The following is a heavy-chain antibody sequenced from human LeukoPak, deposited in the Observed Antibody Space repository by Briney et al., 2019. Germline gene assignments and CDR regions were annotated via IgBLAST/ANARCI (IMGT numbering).Heavy chain of an antibody. V-gene: IGHV3-9*01. Sequence: GGSLRLSCAASGFTFDDYAMHWVRQAPGKGLEWVSGISWNSGSIGYADSVKGRFTISSDNAKNSLYLQMNSLRAEDTALYYCAKDCGGDCYSLDYWGQGTLVTVSS. D-gene: IGHD2-21*02. CDR3: AKDCGGDCYSLDY. CDR1: GFTFDDYA. J-gene: IGHJ4*02. CDR2: ISWNSGSI.